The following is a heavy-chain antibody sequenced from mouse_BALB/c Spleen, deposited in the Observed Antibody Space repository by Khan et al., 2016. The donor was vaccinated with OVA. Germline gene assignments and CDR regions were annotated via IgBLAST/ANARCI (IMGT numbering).Heavy chain of an antibody. CDR1: GYTFTTYW. CDR2: IKPTSGYT. Sequence: QVQLKESGAELAKPGASVKMSCKASGYTFTTYWMHWVKQRPGQGLEWIGYIKPTSGYTDYNDKFKDRATLSADKSSSTAYMQLNSLTSEDSAVYYCTRDRIDYWGQGTTLTVSS. CDR3: TRDRIDY. V-gene: IGHV1-7*01. J-gene: IGHJ2*01.